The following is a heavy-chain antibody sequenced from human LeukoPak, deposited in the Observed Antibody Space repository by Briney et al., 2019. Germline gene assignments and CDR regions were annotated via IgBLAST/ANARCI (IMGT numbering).Heavy chain of an antibody. D-gene: IGHD5-18*01. J-gene: IGHJ6*03. CDR1: GYTFTGYY. CDR2: INPNSGGT. Sequence: ASVKVSCKASGYTFTGYYMHWVRQAPGQGLEWMGRINPNSGGTNYAQKFQGRVTMTRDTSISTAYVELSRLRSDDTAVYYCARDGDGTQLQDWYMDVWGKGTTVTVSS. CDR3: ARDGDGTQLQDWYMDV. V-gene: IGHV1-2*06.